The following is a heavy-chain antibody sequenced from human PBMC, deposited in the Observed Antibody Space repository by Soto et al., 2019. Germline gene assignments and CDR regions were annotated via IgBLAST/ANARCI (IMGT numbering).Heavy chain of an antibody. Sequence: SETLSLTCAVSGYSISSGYYWGWIRQPPGKGLEWIGSIFHSGSTYYNPSLKSRVAISVDTSKNQISLNLSSVTAADTAVYYCAREWKQDYYYYGMDVWSQGTTVTVS. CDR1: GYSISSGYY. CDR3: AREWKQDYYYYGMDV. J-gene: IGHJ6*02. CDR2: IFHSGST. D-gene: IGHD1-1*01. V-gene: IGHV4-38-2*02.